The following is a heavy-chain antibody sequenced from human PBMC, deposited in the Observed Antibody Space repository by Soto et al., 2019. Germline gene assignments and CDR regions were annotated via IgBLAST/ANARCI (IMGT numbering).Heavy chain of an antibody. CDR2: ISPSGTT. CDR3: ARAPKVNGSAQTRPDF. D-gene: IGHD3-10*01. Sequence: SETLSLTCSLYSGSLSGYCWSWIRQPPGKGLEWIGEISPSGTTNYSPSLKSRVSISVDTSKNQFSLNLTSLTAADTAVYYCARAPKVNGSAQTRPDFWGQGSLVTVSS. V-gene: IGHV4-34*01. CDR1: SGSLSGYC. J-gene: IGHJ4*02.